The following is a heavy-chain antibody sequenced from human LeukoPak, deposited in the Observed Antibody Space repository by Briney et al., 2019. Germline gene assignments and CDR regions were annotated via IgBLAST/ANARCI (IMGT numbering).Heavy chain of an antibody. J-gene: IGHJ4*02. D-gene: IGHD4-23*01. CDR3: ARKQNGGYDY. CDR2: ISGSGGST. Sequence: GGSLRLSCAASGFTFSSYAMSWVRQAPGKGLEWASDISGSGGSTYYADSVKGRFTISRDNSKNTLYLQMNSLRAEDTAVYYCARKQNGGYDYWGQGTLVTVSS. CDR1: GFTFSSYA. V-gene: IGHV3-23*01.